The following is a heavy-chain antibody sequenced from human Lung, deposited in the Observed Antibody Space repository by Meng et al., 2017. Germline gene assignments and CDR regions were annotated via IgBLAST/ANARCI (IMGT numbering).Heavy chain of an antibody. CDR2: INPNSGGT. CDR1: GNTFTDYY. D-gene: IGHD5-12*01. V-gene: IGHV1-2*06. Sequence: QVQLVQSGAEVKKPGASVKVSCKASGNTFTDYYKHWVRQAPGQGLEWMGRINPNSGGTNYVQKFQGRVTMTRDTSISTAYMELTRLRSDDTAIYYCARENVGDGGYDFDFWGRGTLVTAS. J-gene: IGHJ4*02. CDR3: ARENVGDGGYDFDF.